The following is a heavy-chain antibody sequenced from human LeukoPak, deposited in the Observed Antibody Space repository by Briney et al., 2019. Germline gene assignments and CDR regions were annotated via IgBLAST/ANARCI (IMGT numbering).Heavy chain of an antibody. CDR3: ARERDVVVPAATLQH. CDR2: ISYDGSNK. D-gene: IGHD2-2*01. Sequence: GRSQRLSCAASGFTFSSYAMHWVRQAPGKGLEWVAVISYDGSNKYYADSVKGRFTISRDNSKNTLYLQMNSLRAEDTAVYYCARERDVVVPAATLQHWGQGTLVTVSS. J-gene: IGHJ1*01. V-gene: IGHV3-30-3*01. CDR1: GFTFSSYA.